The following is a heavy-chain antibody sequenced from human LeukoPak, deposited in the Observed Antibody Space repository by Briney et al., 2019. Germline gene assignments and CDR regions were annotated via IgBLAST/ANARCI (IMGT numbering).Heavy chain of an antibody. CDR3: ARGGYGSGSYEVENYFDY. V-gene: IGHV3-48*02. D-gene: IGHD3-10*01. CDR1: GFTFSSYS. J-gene: IGHJ4*02. Sequence: GGSLRLSCAASGFTFSSYSMNWVRQAPGKGLEWVSYISSSSSTIYYADSVKGRFTISRDNAKNSLHLQMNSLRDEDTAVYYCARGGYGSGSYEVENYFDYWGQGTLVTVSS. CDR2: ISSSSSTI.